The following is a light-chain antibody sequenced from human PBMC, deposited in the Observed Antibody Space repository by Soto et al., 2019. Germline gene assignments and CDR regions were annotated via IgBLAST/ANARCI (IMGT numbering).Light chain of an antibody. J-gene: IGKJ1*01. Sequence: EIVVTQSPGTLSLSPGERATLSCRASQSVSSSYLAGYQQKPDQAPRLLIYGASSRATGIPDRFSGSGSGTDFNLTISRLEPEDFAVYYCQQYGSSPRTFGQGTKVESK. CDR2: GAS. V-gene: IGKV3-20*01. CDR1: QSVSSSY. CDR3: QQYGSSPRT.